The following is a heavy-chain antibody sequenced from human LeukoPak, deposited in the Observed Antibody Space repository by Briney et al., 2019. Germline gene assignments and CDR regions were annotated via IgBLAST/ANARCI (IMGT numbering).Heavy chain of an antibody. J-gene: IGHJ4*02. Sequence: PSETLSLTCTVSGGSISSGSYYWSWIRQPAGKGLEWFGRIYTSGSTNYNPSLKSRVTISVDTSKNQFSLKLSSVTAADTAVYYCARDGNWNYDYWGQGTLVTVSS. CDR2: IYTSGST. D-gene: IGHD1-1*01. CDR3: ARDGNWNYDY. CDR1: GGSISSGSYY. V-gene: IGHV4-61*02.